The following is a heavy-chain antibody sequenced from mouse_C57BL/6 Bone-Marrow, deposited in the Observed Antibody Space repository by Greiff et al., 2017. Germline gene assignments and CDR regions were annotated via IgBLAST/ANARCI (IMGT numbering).Heavy chain of an antibody. J-gene: IGHJ3*01. D-gene: IGHD4-1*01. Sequence: QVQLQQPGAELVMPGASVKLSCKASGYTFTSYWMHWVKQRPGQGLEWIGEIDPSDSYTNYNQKFKGKSTLTVDKSSSTAYMQLSSLTSEDSAVYYWAREANWGPAWFAYWGQGTLVTVSA. CDR3: AREANWGPAWFAY. V-gene: IGHV1-69*01. CDR1: GYTFTSYW. CDR2: IDPSDSYT.